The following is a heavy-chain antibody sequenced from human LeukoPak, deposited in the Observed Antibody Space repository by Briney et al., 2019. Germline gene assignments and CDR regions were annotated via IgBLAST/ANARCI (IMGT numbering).Heavy chain of an antibody. Sequence: SETLSLTCAVSGGSTSDKSHYWNWIRQPPGKGLEWIGNIYYSGTTYYNPSLQSRVILSVDSSKNQFSLKMTSVTAADTAVYYCARTTVTEDHWGQGTLVTVSS. CDR1: GGSTSDKSHY. D-gene: IGHD4-17*01. V-gene: IGHV4-39*01. J-gene: IGHJ4*02. CDR3: ARTTVTEDH. CDR2: IYYSGTT.